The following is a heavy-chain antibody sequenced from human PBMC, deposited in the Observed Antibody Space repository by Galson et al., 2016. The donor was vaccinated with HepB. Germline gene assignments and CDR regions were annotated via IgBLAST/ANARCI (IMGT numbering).Heavy chain of an antibody. V-gene: IGHV3-21*01. CDR3: ARRSGYFDY. Sequence: SLRLSCAASGFSLSNNIMNWVRQAPGKGLEWVASIGSYSNHIYYADSVKGRFTISTDKAKNSLLLQMNSLRAEDTAVYYCARRSGYFDYWGQGTLVTVSS. CDR1: GFSLSNNI. J-gene: IGHJ4*02. CDR2: IGSYSNHI. D-gene: IGHD3-3*01.